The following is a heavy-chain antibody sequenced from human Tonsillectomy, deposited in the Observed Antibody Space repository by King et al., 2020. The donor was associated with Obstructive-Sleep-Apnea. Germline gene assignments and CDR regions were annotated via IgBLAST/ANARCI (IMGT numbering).Heavy chain of an antibody. CDR3: ARKHSDADCYDSSGPNWFDP. D-gene: IGHD3-22*01. V-gene: IGHV4-34*01. Sequence: VQLQQWGAGLLKPSETLSLTCAVYGGSFSGYYWSWIRQPPGKGLEWIGEINHSGSTNYNPSLKSRVTISVDTSKNQFSLKLSSVTAADTAVYYCARKHSDADCYDSSGPNWFDPWGQGTLVTVSS. CDR1: GGSFSGYY. CDR2: INHSGST. J-gene: IGHJ5*02.